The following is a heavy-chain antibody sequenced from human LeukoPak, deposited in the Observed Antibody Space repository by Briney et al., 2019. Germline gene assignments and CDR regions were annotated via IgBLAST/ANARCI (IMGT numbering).Heavy chain of an antibody. J-gene: IGHJ4*02. CDR2: ISAYNGNT. CDR3: ARGRDKGDY. V-gene: IGHV1-18*01. CDR1: GYTFIICR. Sequence: GASVTVSCTASGYTFIICRITWVRQGPGQGLEWMGWISAYNGNTDYAQKFQGRVTMTTDTSTTTAYMHLTSLSSDDTAVYYCARGRDKGDYWGQGTLVTVSS.